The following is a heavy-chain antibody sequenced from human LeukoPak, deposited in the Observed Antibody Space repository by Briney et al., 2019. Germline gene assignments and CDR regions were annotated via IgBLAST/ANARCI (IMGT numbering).Heavy chain of an antibody. D-gene: IGHD3-22*01. CDR2: VNHSGST. Sequence: SETLSLTCAVYGGSFSGYYWSWIRQPPGKGLEWIGEVNHSGSTNYNPSLKSRVTISVDTSKNQFSLKLSSVTAADTAVYYCARPAQLYYYDSSGYRYFQHWGQGTLVTVSS. CDR1: GGSFSGYY. V-gene: IGHV4-34*01. J-gene: IGHJ1*01. CDR3: ARPAQLYYYDSSGYRYFQH.